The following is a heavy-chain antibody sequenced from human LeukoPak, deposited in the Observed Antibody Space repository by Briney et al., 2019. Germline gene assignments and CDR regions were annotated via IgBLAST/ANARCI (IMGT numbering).Heavy chain of an antibody. CDR3: AKNIPNCSSTSCPLDY. Sequence: PGRSLRLSCAASGFTFLSYDIHWVRQAPGKGLEWVAVISYDGSNKYYADSVKGRFTISRDNSKNTLYLQVNSLRTEDTAVYYCAKNIPNCSSTSCPLDYWGQGTLVTVSS. J-gene: IGHJ4*02. CDR2: ISYDGSNK. D-gene: IGHD2-2*01. V-gene: IGHV3-30*18. CDR1: GFTFLSYD.